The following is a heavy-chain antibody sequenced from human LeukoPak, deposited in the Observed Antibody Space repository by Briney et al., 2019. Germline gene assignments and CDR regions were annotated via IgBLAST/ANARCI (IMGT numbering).Heavy chain of an antibody. CDR2: IKQDGSEK. V-gene: IGHV3-7*01. D-gene: IGHD4-23*01. J-gene: IGHJ6*02. Sequence: GGSLRLSCAASGFTFSSYWMSWVRQAPGKGLEWVANIKQDGSEKYYVDSVKGRFTISRDNAKNSLYLQMNSLRAEDTAVYYCAREHPTVLTNPRMDVWGQGTTVTVSS. CDR1: GFTFSSYW. CDR3: AREHPTVLTNPRMDV.